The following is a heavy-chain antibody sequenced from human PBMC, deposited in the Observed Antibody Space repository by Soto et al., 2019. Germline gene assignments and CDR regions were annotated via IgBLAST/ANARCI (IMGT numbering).Heavy chain of an antibody. V-gene: IGHV1-8*01. J-gene: IGHJ6*02. CDR3: AREKTSYGMDV. CDR2: MNPNSGNT. CDR1: GYTFTSYD. Sequence: QVQLVQSGAEGKKPGASVKVSCKASGYTFTSYDINWVRQATGQGLEWRGWMNPNSGNTGYAQKFQXXVTMTRNTSISTAYMELSSLRSEDTAVYYCAREKTSYGMDVWGQGTTVTVSS.